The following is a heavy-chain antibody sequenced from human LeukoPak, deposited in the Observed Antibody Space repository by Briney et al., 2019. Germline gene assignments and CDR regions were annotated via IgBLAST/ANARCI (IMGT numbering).Heavy chain of an antibody. CDR1: GYTFTGYY. Sequence: ASVKVSCKASGYTFTGYYMHWVRQAPGQGLEWMGWINAGNGNTKYSQEFQGRVTITRDTSASTAYMELSSLRSEDMAVYYCARDVRYSSSWYAFDIWGQGTMVTVSS. J-gene: IGHJ3*02. V-gene: IGHV1-3*03. CDR2: INAGNGNT. D-gene: IGHD6-13*01. CDR3: ARDVRYSSSWYAFDI.